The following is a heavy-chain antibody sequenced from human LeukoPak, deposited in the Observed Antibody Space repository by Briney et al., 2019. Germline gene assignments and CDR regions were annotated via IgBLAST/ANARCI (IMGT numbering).Heavy chain of an antibody. CDR2: IRSKTHDGTT. CDR1: GFTFGDYN. CDR3: SRGKQYPYGPEFDF. J-gene: IGHJ4*02. Sequence: GGSLRLSCRGSGFTFGDYNMNWVRHAPGKGLEWVGYIRSKTHDGTTDYAASVKGRFTISRDDSENIAYLQMTSLKSEDTAVYYCSRGKQYPYGPEFDFWGQGALVTVSS. D-gene: IGHD3-10*01. V-gene: IGHV3-49*04.